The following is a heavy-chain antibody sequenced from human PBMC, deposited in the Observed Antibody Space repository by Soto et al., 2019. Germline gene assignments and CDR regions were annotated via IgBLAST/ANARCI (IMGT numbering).Heavy chain of an antibody. CDR3: ARRNYYYDSSGYYIPDY. CDR1: GGSISSYY. J-gene: IGHJ4*02. Sequence: SETLSLTCTVSGGSISSYYWSWIRQPPGKGLEWIGYIYYSGSTNYNPSLKSRVTISVDTSKNQFSLKLSSVTAADTAVYYCARRNYYYDSSGYYIPDYWGQGTLVTVSS. D-gene: IGHD3-22*01. CDR2: IYYSGST. V-gene: IGHV4-59*08.